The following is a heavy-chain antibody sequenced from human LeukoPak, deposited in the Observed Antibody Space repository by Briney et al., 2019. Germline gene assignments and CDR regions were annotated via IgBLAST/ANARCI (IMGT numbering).Heavy chain of an antibody. D-gene: IGHD6-19*01. CDR3: AKHSSGWYRHMDV. J-gene: IGHJ6*03. V-gene: IGHV3-66*04. CDR1: GFTVSSNY. CDR2: IYSGGST. Sequence: GGSLRLSCAASGFTVSSNYMSWVRQAPGKGLEWVSVIYSGGSTYYADSVKDRFTVSRDNSKNTLYLQMNSLRVEDTAVYYCAKHSSGWYRHMDVWAKGPRSPSP.